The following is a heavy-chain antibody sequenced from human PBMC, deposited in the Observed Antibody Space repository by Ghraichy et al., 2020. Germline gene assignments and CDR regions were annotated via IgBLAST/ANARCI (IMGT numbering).Heavy chain of an antibody. D-gene: IGHD2-2*02. V-gene: IGHV3-30*18. CDR3: AKSYCSSTSCYRFYYGMDV. CDR2: ISYDGSNK. J-gene: IGHJ6*04. Sequence: ISYDGSNKYYADSVKGRFTISRDNSKNTLYLQMNSLIAEDTAVYYCAKSYCSSTSCYRFYYGMDVCGKGTTVTV.